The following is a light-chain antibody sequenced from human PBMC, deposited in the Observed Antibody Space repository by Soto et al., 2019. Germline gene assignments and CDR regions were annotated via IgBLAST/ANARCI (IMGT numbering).Light chain of an antibody. CDR2: VNSDGSY. Sequence: QSVLTQSPSASASLGASVTLTCTLSSGQRNYAITWHQQQPEKGPRYLMKVNSDGSYTKGDGIPDRFSGSSSGAERHLTISSLQSEDDADYYCQTWGTGIHLVFGGGTKLTVL. J-gene: IGLJ2*01. CDR3: QTWGTGIHLV. CDR1: SGQRNYA. V-gene: IGLV4-69*01.